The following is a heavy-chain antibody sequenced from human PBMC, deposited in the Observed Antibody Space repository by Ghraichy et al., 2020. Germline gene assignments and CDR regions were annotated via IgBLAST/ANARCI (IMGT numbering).Heavy chain of an antibody. CDR1: GFTVSSNY. Sequence: GGSLRLSCAASGFTVSSNYMSWVRQAPGKGLEWVSLIYSGGSTHYPDSVKGRFTISRDNSKNTVYLQMNSLRAEDTAVYYCARGDDFDLWGRGTLVTVSS. CDR3: ARGDDFDL. CDR2: IYSGGST. V-gene: IGHV3-66*01. D-gene: IGHD3-16*01. J-gene: IGHJ2*01.